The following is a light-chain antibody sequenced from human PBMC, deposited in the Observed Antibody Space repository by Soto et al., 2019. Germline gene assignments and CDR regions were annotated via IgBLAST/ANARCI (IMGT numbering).Light chain of an antibody. CDR2: DVS. CDR1: QSISTW. J-gene: IGKJ1*01. CDR3: QQYNNYWT. Sequence: DIQMTQSPSTLSASVGDRVTITCRASQSISTWLAWYQQKPGKAPKLLIYDVSNLESGVPSRFSGSGSGTEFTLTISSLQPDDFATYFCQQYNNYWTFGQGTKVEIK. V-gene: IGKV1-5*01.